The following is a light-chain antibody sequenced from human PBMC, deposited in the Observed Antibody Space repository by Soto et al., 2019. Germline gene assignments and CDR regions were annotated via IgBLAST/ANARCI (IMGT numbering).Light chain of an antibody. CDR2: RAS. J-gene: IGKJ2*01. CDR3: QQYNTYLYT. V-gene: IGKV1-5*03. Sequence: DIQMTQSPSTLPASVGARVSIPCRASQPIITYLAWYQQKRGKTPNLLIYRASSLQSGFPSRFSGSGSGTEFTLTISSLQPDDSATYYCQQYNTYLYTFGQGTKLEIK. CDR1: QPIITY.